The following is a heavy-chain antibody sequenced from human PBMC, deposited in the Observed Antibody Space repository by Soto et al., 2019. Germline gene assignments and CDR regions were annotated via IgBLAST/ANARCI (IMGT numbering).Heavy chain of an antibody. CDR2: VENSGST. D-gene: IGHD2-21*01. CDR1: GGSVISESYY. Sequence: SETLSLTCIVSGGSVISESYYWIWIRQTPGKGLEWIGNVENSGSTKYNPSLKSRVTISVDTSKNQFSLKLSPVTGADTAVYYCARERGDSHWIDPWGQGTLVTVS. J-gene: IGHJ5*02. CDR3: ARERGDSHWIDP. V-gene: IGHV4-61*01.